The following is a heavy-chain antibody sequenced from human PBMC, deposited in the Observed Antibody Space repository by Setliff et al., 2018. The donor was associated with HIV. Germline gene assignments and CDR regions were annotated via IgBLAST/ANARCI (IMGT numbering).Heavy chain of an antibody. D-gene: IGHD2-15*01. CDR2: IFPDDSDT. V-gene: IGHV5-51*01. CDR3: ARLGTYCSGGGCYSDHYFDY. Sequence: GESLKISCKVSGYSFTDNWIGWVRQMPGKGLEWMGIIFPDDSDTTYSPSFQGQVTISVDKSITTAYLQWGSLKASDTAIYYCARLGTYCSGGGCYSDHYFDYWGQGTPVTVSS. J-gene: IGHJ4*02. CDR1: GYSFTDNW.